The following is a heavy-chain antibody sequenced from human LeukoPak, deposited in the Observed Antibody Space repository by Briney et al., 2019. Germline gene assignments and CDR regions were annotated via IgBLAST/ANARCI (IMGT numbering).Heavy chain of an antibody. CDR1: GYTFTSYG. Sequence: ASVKVSCKTSGYTFTSYGISRVRQSPGHGFEWLGWISGYNGNTNYAQKFQGRVTMTTDTSTSTAYMVLRSLRSDDTAVYYCARVEQQLSDFDHWGQGTLVTVSS. CDR2: ISGYNGNT. CDR3: ARVEQQLSDFDH. V-gene: IGHV1-18*01. D-gene: IGHD6-13*01. J-gene: IGHJ4*02.